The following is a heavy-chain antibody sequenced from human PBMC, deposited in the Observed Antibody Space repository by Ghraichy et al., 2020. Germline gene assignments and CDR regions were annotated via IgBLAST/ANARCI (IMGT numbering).Heavy chain of an antibody. D-gene: IGHD7-27*01. Sequence: LPLTCAASGLTFSSYGMHWVRQAPGKGLEWVAFIRYDGSKKYYADSVKGRFTISRDNSKNTLYLQMNSLRTEDTAVYYCASATGAPGYYYFYMDVWGKGTTVTVSS. CDR2: IRYDGSKK. CDR3: ASATGAPGYYYFYMDV. V-gene: IGHV3-30*02. J-gene: IGHJ6*03. CDR1: GLTFSSYG.